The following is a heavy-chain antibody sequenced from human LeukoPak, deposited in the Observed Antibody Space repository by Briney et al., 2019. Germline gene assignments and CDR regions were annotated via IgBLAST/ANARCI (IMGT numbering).Heavy chain of an antibody. Sequence: PSETLSLPCTVSGGSISSSNYYWGWIRQAPGKGLEWIGSIYYSGRTYYNPSLKSRVTISVDTSKNQFSLKLSSVTAADTAVYYCGRHTPESSVTQLEYWGQGTLVTVSS. D-gene: IGHD4-17*01. CDR1: GGSISSSNYY. V-gene: IGHV4-39*01. CDR2: IYYSGRT. CDR3: GRHTPESSVTQLEY. J-gene: IGHJ4*02.